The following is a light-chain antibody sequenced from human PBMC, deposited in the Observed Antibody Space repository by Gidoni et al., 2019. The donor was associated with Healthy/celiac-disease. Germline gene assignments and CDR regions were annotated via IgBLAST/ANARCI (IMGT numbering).Light chain of an antibody. V-gene: IGLV2-14*03. CDR3: SSYTSSSTQV. CDR2: DVS. CDR1: SSDVGGYNY. Sequence: QSALPQPASVSGSPGQSLTISCTGTSSDVGGYNYVSWYQQHTGKAPKLMIYDVSNRPSGVSNRFSGSKSGNTASLTISGLQAEDEADYYCSSYTSSSTQVFGGGTKLTVL. J-gene: IGLJ2*01.